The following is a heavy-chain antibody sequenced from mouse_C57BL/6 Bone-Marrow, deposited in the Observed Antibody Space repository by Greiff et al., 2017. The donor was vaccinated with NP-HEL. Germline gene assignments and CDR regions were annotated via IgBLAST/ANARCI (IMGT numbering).Heavy chain of an antibody. J-gene: IGHJ3*01. CDR2: IDPSDSYT. CDR3: ARGETAQVFAY. V-gene: IGHV1-69*01. D-gene: IGHD3-2*02. Sequence: QVQLQQPGAELVMPGASVKLSCKASGYTFTSYWMHWVKQRPGQGLEWIGEIDPSDSYTNYNQKFKGKSTLTVDKSSSTAYMQLSSLTSEDSAVDYCARGETAQVFAYWGQGTLVTVSA. CDR1: GYTFTSYW.